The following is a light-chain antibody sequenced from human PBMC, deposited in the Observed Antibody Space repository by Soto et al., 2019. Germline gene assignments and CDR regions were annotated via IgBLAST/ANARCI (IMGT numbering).Light chain of an antibody. V-gene: IGLV2-8*01. Sequence: QSVLTHPPSASGSPGQSVTISCTGTSSDVGGYNYVSWYQQHPGKAPKLMIYEVSERPSGVPDRFSGSKSSNTASLTVSGLQAEDEADYYCSSYTSSSTPVFGTGTKVTVL. CDR1: SSDVGGYNY. CDR3: SSYTSSSTPV. J-gene: IGLJ1*01. CDR2: EVS.